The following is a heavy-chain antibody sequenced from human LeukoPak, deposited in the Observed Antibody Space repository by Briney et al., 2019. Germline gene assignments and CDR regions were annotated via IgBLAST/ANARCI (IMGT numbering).Heavy chain of an antibody. J-gene: IGHJ4*02. CDR3: ARAGELWPTWDY. CDR2: INPNSGGT. V-gene: IGHV1-2*02. CDR1: GYTFTGYY. Sequence: ASVRVSCKASGYTFTGYYMHWVRQAPGQGLEWMGWINPNSGGTNYAQKFQGRVTMTRDTSISTAYMELSRLRSDVTAVYYGARAGELWPTWDYWGQGTLVTVSS. D-gene: IGHD3-16*01.